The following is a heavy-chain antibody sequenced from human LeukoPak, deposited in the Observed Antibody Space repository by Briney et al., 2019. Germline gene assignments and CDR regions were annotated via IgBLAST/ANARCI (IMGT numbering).Heavy chain of an antibody. CDR2: INPSGGST. Sequence: ASVKVSCKASGYTFTGYYMHWVRQAPGQGLEWMGIINPSGGSTSYAQKFQGRVTMTRDTSTSTVYMELSSLRSEDTAVYYCARSHDFWSGHDYYFDYWGQGTLVTVSS. CDR1: GYTFTGYY. D-gene: IGHD3-3*01. CDR3: ARSHDFWSGHDYYFDY. V-gene: IGHV1-46*01. J-gene: IGHJ4*02.